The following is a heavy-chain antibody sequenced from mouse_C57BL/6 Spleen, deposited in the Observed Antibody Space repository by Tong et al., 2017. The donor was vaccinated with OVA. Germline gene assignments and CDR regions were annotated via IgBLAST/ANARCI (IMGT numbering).Heavy chain of an antibody. CDR3: AKGITTDY. V-gene: IGHV1-87*01. D-gene: IGHD2-4*01. Sequence: VQLQESGAELARPGASVKLSCKASGYTFTSYWMQWVKQRPGQGLEWIGAIYPGDGDTRYTQKFKGKATLTADKSSSTAYMQLSSVASEDSAVYYCAKGITTDYWGQGTTLTVSS. J-gene: IGHJ2*01. CDR1: GYTFTSYW. CDR2: IYPGDGDT.